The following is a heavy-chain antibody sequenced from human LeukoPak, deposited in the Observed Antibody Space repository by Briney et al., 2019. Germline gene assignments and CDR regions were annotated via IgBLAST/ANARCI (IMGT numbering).Heavy chain of an antibody. J-gene: IGHJ5*02. CDR3: ARVGIVVVEGESAWFDP. CDR1: GGSISSYY. Sequence: PSETLSLTCTVSGGSISSYYWSWIRQPPGKGLEWIGYIYYSGSTNYNPSLKSRVTISVDTSKNQFSLKLSSVTAADTAVYYCARVGIVVVEGESAWFDPWGQGTLVTVSS. CDR2: IYYSGST. V-gene: IGHV4-59*08. D-gene: IGHD2-15*01.